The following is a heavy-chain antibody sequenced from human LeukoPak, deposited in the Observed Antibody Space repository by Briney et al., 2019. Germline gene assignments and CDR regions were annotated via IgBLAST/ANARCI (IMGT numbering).Heavy chain of an antibody. CDR3: ARDQSLTYYYDSSGYYLDY. D-gene: IGHD3-22*01. Sequence: GGSLRPSCAASGFTFSSYAMHWVRQAPGKGLEGVAVISYDGSNKYYADSVKGRFTISRDNSKNTLYLQMNSLRAEDTAVYYCARDQSLTYYYDSSGYYLDYWGQGTLVTVSS. CDR2: ISYDGSNK. CDR1: GFTFSSYA. V-gene: IGHV3-30*04. J-gene: IGHJ4*02.